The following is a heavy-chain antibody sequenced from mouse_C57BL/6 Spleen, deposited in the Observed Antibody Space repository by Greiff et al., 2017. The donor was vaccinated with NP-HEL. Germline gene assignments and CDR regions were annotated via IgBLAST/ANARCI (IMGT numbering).Heavy chain of an antibody. V-gene: IGHV1-64*01. Sequence: QVQLQQPGAELVKPGASVKLSCKASGYTFTSYWMHWVKQRPGQGLEWIGMIHPNSGSTNYNEKFKSKATLTVDKSSSTAYMQLSSLTSEDSAVYYGARDDGYSLWYFEVWGTGTTVTVSS. CDR3: ARDDGYSLWYFEV. CDR2: IHPNSGST. D-gene: IGHD2-3*01. J-gene: IGHJ1*03. CDR1: GYTFTSYW.